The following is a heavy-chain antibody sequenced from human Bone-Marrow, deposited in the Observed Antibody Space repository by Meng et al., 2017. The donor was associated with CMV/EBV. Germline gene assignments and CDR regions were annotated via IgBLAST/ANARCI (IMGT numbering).Heavy chain of an antibody. CDR1: GFTFTSSA. V-gene: IGHV1-58*01. J-gene: IGHJ6*02. CDR3: AAEVLPGIAAAGTPTYYYYYGMDV. CDR2: IVVGSGNT. D-gene: IGHD6-13*01. Sequence: SVKVSCKASGFTFTSSAVQWVRQARGQRLEWIGWIVVGSGNTNYAQKFQERVTITRDMSTSTAYTELSSLRSEDTAVYYCAAEVLPGIAAAGTPTYYYYYGMDVWGQGTTVTVSS.